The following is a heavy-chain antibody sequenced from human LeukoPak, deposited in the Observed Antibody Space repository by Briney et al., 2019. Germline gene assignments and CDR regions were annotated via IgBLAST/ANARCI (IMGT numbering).Heavy chain of an antibody. J-gene: IGHJ4*02. Sequence: PGGSLRLSCAASGFTFSSYAMSWVRQAPGKGLEWVANIKQDGSEKYYVDSVKGRFTISRDNAKNSLYLQMNSLRAEDTAVYYCARDRGSGEYSYGDTGVDYWGQGTLVTVSS. CDR3: ARDRGSGEYSYGDTGVDY. CDR2: IKQDGSEK. D-gene: IGHD5-18*01. V-gene: IGHV3-7*05. CDR1: GFTFSSYA.